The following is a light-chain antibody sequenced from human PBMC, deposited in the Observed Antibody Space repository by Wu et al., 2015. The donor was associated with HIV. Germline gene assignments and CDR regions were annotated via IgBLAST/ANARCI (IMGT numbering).Light chain of an antibody. CDR1: QSVASF. CDR2: DAS. V-gene: IGKV3-11*01. J-gene: IGKJ2*01. Sequence: EIVLTQSPGTLSLSPGERATLSCRASQSVASFLAWYQQKPGQAPRLLIYDASNRATGIPARFSGSGSGTDFTLTTSSLEPEDFAVYYCQQRRYWPLYTFGQGTKLEIK. CDR3: QQRRYWPLYT.